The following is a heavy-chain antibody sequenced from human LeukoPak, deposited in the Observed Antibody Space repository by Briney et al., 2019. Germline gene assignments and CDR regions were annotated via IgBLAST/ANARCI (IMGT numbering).Heavy chain of an antibody. CDR2: IYHSGSS. V-gene: IGHV4-38-2*01. CDR3: ARAKNPYYYYSYMDF. J-gene: IGHJ6*03. CDR1: GYSISSGHY. Sequence: PSETLSLTCAASGYSISSGHYWVWLRQPPGKGLEYIGNIYHSGSSHYNPSLKSRVTISVDTSNNQFSLKLSSVTAADTAVYYCARAKNPYYYYSYMDFWGRGTTVTVSS.